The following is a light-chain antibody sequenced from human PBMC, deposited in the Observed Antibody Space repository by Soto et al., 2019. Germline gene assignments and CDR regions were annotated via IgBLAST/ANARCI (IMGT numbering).Light chain of an antibody. CDR3: SSYTTSSTYV. CDR1: SSDVGSYNR. CDR2: DVS. Sequence: SALPQPPSLSGSPGQSVAISCTGTSSDVGSYNRVSWYQQPPGTAPKLMIYDVSNRPSGVPDRFSGSKSGNTASLTISGLQAEDEADYYCSSYTTSSTYVFGTGTKVTVL. V-gene: IGLV2-18*02. J-gene: IGLJ1*01.